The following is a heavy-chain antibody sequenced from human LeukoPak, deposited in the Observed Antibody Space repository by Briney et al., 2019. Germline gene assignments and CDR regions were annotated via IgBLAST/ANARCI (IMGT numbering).Heavy chain of an antibody. CDR1: GGSLRSYY. Sequence: SETLSLTCTVSGGSLRSYYWAWIRQPPGEGLEWIGSIYYSGSSDYNPSLKSRVTISVDTSKDQFSLKLSSVTAADTAVYYCARQSYSSSWYFFDHWGQGALVTVSS. CDR3: ARQSYSSSWYFFDH. J-gene: IGHJ4*02. V-gene: IGHV4-59*08. CDR2: IYYSGSS. D-gene: IGHD6-13*01.